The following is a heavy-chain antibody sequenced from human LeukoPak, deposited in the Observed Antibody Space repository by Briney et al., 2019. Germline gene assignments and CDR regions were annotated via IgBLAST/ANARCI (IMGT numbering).Heavy chain of an antibody. V-gene: IGHV1-2*02. CDR1: GYSFTGHY. CDR2: LNPNSGGT. CDR3: ARGPLEYCSGGTCYSGRNWFDP. D-gene: IGHD2-15*01. Sequence: ASVKVSCKASGYSFTGHYIHWVRQAPGQGLEWMGWLNPNSGGTKFAQKFQGRVTMTRDTSISTVYMELRRLRYDDTAAYYCARGPLEYCSGGTCYSGRNWFDPWGQGTLVTVSS. J-gene: IGHJ5*02.